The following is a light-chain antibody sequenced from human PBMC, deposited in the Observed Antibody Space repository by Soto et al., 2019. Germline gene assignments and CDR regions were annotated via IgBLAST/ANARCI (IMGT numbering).Light chain of an antibody. CDR3: QQYNNWPRT. CDR2: GAS. V-gene: IGKV3-15*01. CDR1: QSVSSN. Sequence: DIVVTQSRATLSVSPGERSTLSCRASQSVSSNLAWYQQKPGQAPRLLIYGASTRATGIPARFSGSGSGTEFTLTISSLQSEDFAVHYCQQYNNWPRTFGQGTKVDIK. J-gene: IGKJ1*01.